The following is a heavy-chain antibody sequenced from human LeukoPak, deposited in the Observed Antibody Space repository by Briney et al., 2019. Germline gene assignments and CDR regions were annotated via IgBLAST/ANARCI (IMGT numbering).Heavy chain of an antibody. CDR3: TRDSGLGNDAFDV. Sequence: SQTLSLTCAISGDSFSSNSAAWDWLRQSPSRGLERLGRTYYRSKLFYDYAVAVKSLITINPDTSKNQFSLLLNSVTPEDTAVYYCTRDSGLGNDAFDVWGQGTMVTVSS. CDR2: TYYRSKLFY. CDR1: GDSFSSNSAA. V-gene: IGHV6-1*01. D-gene: IGHD3-10*01. J-gene: IGHJ3*01.